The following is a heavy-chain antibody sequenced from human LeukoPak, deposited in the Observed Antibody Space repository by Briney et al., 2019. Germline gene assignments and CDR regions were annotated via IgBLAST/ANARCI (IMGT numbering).Heavy chain of an antibody. V-gene: IGHV3-23*01. D-gene: IGHD3-22*01. J-gene: IGHJ4*02. Sequence: GGSLRLSCAASGFTFSSYAMSWVRQAPGKGLEWVSAISGSVGSTYYADSVKGRFTISRDNSKNTLYLQMNSLRAEDTAVYYCAKDAYYYDSSGSTYWGQGTLVTVSS. CDR3: AKDAYYYDSSGSTY. CDR2: ISGSVGST. CDR1: GFTFSSYA.